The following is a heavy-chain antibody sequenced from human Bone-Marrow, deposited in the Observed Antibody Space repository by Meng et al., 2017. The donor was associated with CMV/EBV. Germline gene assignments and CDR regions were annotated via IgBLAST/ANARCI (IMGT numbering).Heavy chain of an antibody. CDR2: ISAYNGNT. CDR1: GYTFTSYG. V-gene: IGHV1-18*01. D-gene: IGHD3-3*01. Sequence: ASVKVSCKASGYTFTSYGISWVRQAPGQGLEWVGWISAYNGNTNYAQKLQGRVTMTRDTSTSTAYMELRGLRSGDTAVYYCARDRSHFRGAYYDFGSSYYHFDDWGQGTLVTVSS. CDR3: ARDRSHFRGAYYDFGSSYYHFDD. J-gene: IGHJ4*01.